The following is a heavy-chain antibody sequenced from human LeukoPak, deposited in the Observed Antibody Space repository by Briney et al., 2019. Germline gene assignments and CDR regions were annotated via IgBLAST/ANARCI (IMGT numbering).Heavy chain of an antibody. D-gene: IGHD5-24*01. Sequence: GASVKVSCKASGYTFTGYYMHWVRQAPGQGLEGMGWINPNSGGTDYAQKFQGRVTMTRDTSISTAYMELSRLRSDDTAVYYCARDRKYRVEMATITDYWGQGTLVTVSS. V-gene: IGHV1-2*02. CDR3: ARDRKYRVEMATITDY. CDR2: INPNSGGT. CDR1: GYTFTGYY. J-gene: IGHJ4*02.